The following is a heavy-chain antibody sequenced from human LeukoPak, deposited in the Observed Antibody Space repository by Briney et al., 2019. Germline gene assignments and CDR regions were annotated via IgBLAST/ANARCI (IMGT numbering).Heavy chain of an antibody. J-gene: IGHJ5*02. D-gene: IGHD4-17*01. CDR1: GGSFSGYY. Sequence: PSETLSLTCAVYGGSFSGYYWSWIRQPAGKGLEWIGRIYTSGSTNYNPSLKTRVTMSVDTSKNQFSLKLSSVTAADTAVYYCARGPLTMTRGFDPWGQGTLVTVSS. CDR3: ARGPLTMTRGFDP. CDR2: IYTSGST. V-gene: IGHV4-59*10.